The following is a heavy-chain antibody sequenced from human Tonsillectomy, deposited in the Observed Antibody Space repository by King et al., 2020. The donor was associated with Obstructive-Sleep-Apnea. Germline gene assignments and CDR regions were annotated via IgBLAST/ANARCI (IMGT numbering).Heavy chain of an antibody. D-gene: IGHD3-10*01. CDR1: GYTISNYG. J-gene: IGHJ4*02. Sequence: QLVQSGGGVVQPGRSLRLSCAASGYTISNYGMHWVRQAPGKGLEWVAIILYDGSNTYYVDSVKGRFTISRDNSKNTLYLQMNSLRSEDTAVYYCASPDGSGSHPPYYDYWGQGTLVTVSS. V-gene: IGHV3-30*03. CDR3: ASPDGSGSHPPYYDY. CDR2: ILYDGSNT.